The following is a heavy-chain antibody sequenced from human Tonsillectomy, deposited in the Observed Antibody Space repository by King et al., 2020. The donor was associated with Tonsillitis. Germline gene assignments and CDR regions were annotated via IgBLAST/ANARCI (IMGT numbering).Heavy chain of an antibody. CDR3: ARDSRSLRGTPLAFDI. CDR2: IYYSGST. D-gene: IGHD2-15*01. CDR1: GGSISSGDYY. J-gene: IGHJ3*02. V-gene: IGHV4-30-4*01. Sequence: LQLQESGPGLVKPSQTLSLTCTVSGGSISSGDYYWRWIRQPPGKGLEWIGYIYYSGSTYYNPSLKSRVTISVDTSKNQFSLKLSSVTAADAAVYYCARDSRSLRGTPLAFDIWGQGTMVTVSS.